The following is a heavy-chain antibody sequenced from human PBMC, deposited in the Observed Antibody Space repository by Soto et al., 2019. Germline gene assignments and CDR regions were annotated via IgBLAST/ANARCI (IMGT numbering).Heavy chain of an antibody. CDR1: GFTFSTFD. D-gene: IGHD3-10*01. CDR2: IGTLSDT. CDR3: ARGRSFSYDSTPPPMFDP. Sequence: LRLSCAGSGFTFSTFDIHWVRQAPGKGLEWVSGIGTLSDTFYAASVQGRFTISRQNAKNSVYLQMSSLRAGDTAFYYCARGRSFSYDSTPPPMFDPWGQGTLVTAPQ. V-gene: IGHV3-13*01. J-gene: IGHJ5*02.